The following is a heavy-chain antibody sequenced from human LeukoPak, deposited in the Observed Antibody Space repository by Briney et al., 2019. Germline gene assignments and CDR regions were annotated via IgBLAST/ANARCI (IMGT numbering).Heavy chain of an antibody. Sequence: PSETLSLTCTVSGYSISSGYYWGWIRQPPGKGLEWIGSIYHSGSTYYNPSLKSRVTISVDTSKNQFSLKLSSVTAADTAVYYCAREIAAAGTDAFDIWGQGTMVTVSS. CDR2: IYHSGST. CDR3: AREIAAAGTDAFDI. D-gene: IGHD6-13*01. CDR1: GYSISSGYY. J-gene: IGHJ3*02. V-gene: IGHV4-38-2*02.